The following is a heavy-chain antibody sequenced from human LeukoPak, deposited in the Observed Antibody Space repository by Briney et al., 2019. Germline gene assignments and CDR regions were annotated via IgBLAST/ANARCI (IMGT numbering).Heavy chain of an antibody. CDR2: ISGSGGTT. V-gene: IGHV3-23*01. J-gene: IGHJ4*02. Sequence: GSPRLSCAASGFTFSSYAMTWVRQAPGKGLEWVSSISGSGGTTNYADSVKGRFTISRDNSKNTLYLQMNSLRAEDTAAYYCAKSRSGYYSFDSWGQGTLVTVDS. CDR3: AKSRSGYYSFDS. CDR1: GFTFSSYA. D-gene: IGHD5-12*01.